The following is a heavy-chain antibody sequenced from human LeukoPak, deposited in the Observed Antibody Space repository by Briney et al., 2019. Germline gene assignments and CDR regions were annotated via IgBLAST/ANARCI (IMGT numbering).Heavy chain of an antibody. Sequence: SETLSLTCTASGGSISSYYWSWIRQPAGKGLEWIGRIYTSGSTNYNPSLKSRVTMSVDTSKNQFSLKLSSVTAADTAVYYCARAETYYYDSSGYYYFDYWGQGTLVTVSS. J-gene: IGHJ4*02. CDR2: IYTSGST. CDR1: GGSISSYY. D-gene: IGHD3-22*01. CDR3: ARAETYYYDSSGYYYFDY. V-gene: IGHV4-4*07.